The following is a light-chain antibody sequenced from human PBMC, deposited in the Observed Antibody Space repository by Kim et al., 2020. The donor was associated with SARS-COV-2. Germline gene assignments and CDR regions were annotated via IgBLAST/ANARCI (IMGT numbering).Light chain of an antibody. CDR3: QQYGSSPRT. V-gene: IGKV3-20*01. CDR2: GAS. Sequence: PGERATHSGRASQSVSNNYLAWYQQKPGQAPRLLIYGASNRATGIPDRFSGSGSGTDFTLTISRLEPEDFAVYYCQQYGSSPRTFGQGTKVDIK. J-gene: IGKJ1*01. CDR1: QSVSNNY.